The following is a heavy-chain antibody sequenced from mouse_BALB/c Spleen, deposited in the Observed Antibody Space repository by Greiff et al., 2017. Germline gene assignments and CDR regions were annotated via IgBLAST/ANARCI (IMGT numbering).Heavy chain of an antibody. D-gene: IGHD1-1*01. J-gene: IGHJ3*01. V-gene: IGHV3-2*02. CDR2: ISYSGST. CDR1: GYSITSDYA. CDR3: ARGYGSSYRTWFAY. Sequence: EVKLQESGPGLVKPSQSLSLTCTVTGYSITSDYAWNWIRQFPGNKLEWMGYISYSGSTSYNPSLKSRISITRDTSKNQFFLQLNSVTTEDTATYYCARGYGSSYRTWFAYWGQGTLVTVSA.